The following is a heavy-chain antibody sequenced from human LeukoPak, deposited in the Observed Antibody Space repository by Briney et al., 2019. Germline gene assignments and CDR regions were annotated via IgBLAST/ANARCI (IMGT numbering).Heavy chain of an antibody. CDR2: IRSKANSYAT. D-gene: IGHD6-19*01. CDR1: GFTFSGSA. CDR3: TRQGYSSGCFDY. J-gene: IGHJ4*02. Sequence: GGSLRLSCAASGFTFSGSAMHWVRQASGKGLEWVGRIRSKANSYATAYAASVKGRLTISRDDSKNTAYLQMNSLKTEDTAVYYCTRQGYSSGCFDYWGQGTLVTVSS. V-gene: IGHV3-73*01.